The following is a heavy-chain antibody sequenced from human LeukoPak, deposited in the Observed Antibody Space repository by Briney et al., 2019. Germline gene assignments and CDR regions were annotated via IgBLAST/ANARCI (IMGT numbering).Heavy chain of an antibody. Sequence: GGSLRLSCAASGFTFSSYAISWVRQAPGKGLEWVSAISGSGGSTYYADSVKGRFTISRDNSKNTLYPQMNSLRAEDTAVYYCAKGKSSGWYGGLDYWGQGTLVTVYS. CDR2: ISGSGGST. D-gene: IGHD6-19*01. CDR1: GFTFSSYA. V-gene: IGHV3-23*01. J-gene: IGHJ4*02. CDR3: AKGKSSGWYGGLDY.